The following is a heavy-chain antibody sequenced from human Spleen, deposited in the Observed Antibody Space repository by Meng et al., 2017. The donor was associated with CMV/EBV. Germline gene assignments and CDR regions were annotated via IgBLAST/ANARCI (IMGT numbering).Heavy chain of an antibody. D-gene: IGHD3-3*01. CDR3: ARDPEYHITIFGVVTPGWFDP. CDR2: ISYDGSNK. J-gene: IGHJ5*02. CDR1: GFIFSNYG. Sequence: GESLKISCATSGFIFSNYGIHWVRQAPGKGLEWVAVISYDGSNKYYADSVKGRFTISRDNSKNTLYLQMNSLRAEDTAVYYCARDPEYHITIFGVVTPGWFDPWGQGTLVTVSS. V-gene: IGHV3-30*19.